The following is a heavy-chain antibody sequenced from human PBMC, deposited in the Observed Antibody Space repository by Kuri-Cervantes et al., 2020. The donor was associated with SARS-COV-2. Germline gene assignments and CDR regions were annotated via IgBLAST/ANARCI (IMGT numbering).Heavy chain of an antibody. D-gene: IGHD6-6*01. V-gene: IGHV3-21*01. CDR1: GFTFSSYS. CDR3: ARGDWIAARPIGY. J-gene: IGHJ4*02. CDR2: ISSSSSYI. Sequence: GGSLRLSCAASGFTFSSYSMNWVRQAPGKGLEWVSSISSSSSYIYYADSVKGRFTISRDNAKNSLYLQMNSLRAEDTAVYYCARGDWIAARPIGYWGQGTLVTVSS.